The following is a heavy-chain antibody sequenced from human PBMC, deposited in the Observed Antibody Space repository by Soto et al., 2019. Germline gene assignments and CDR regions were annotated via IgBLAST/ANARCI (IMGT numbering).Heavy chain of an antibody. Sequence: GGSLRLSCAASGFPFTNYWMNWVRQTPGKGLMWVSRISPDGSDVGYADSVEGRFTVSRDKAKNTLYLHMHSLRAEDTVMYYCACWGHIVPVAPNDFDRWGQGTLVTVSS. CDR2: ISPDGSDV. D-gene: IGHD2-8*02. CDR3: ACWGHIVPVAPNDFDR. CDR1: GFPFTNYW. V-gene: IGHV3-74*01. J-gene: IGHJ4*02.